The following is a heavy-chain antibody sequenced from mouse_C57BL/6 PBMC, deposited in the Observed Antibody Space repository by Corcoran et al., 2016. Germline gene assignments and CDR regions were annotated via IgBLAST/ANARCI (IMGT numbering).Heavy chain of an antibody. CDR1: GYTFTDYY. J-gene: IGHJ4*01. Sequence: EVQLQQSGPELVKPGASVKISCKASGYTFTDYYMNWVKQSHGKSLEWIGDINPNNGGTSYNQKFKGKATLTVDTSSSTAYMELRSLTSEDSAGYYCARQEPSYYAMDYWGQGTSVTVSS. CDR3: ARQEPSYYAMDY. V-gene: IGHV1-26*01. CDR2: INPNNGGT.